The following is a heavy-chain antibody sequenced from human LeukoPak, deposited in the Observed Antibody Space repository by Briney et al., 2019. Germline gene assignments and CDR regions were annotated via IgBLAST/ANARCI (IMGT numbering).Heavy chain of an antibody. V-gene: IGHV3-74*01. J-gene: IGHJ1*01. CDR2: INSDGSST. CDR3: ARDLSSSWYEGYFQH. D-gene: IGHD6-13*01. CDR1: GFTFSSYS. Sequence: GGSLRLSCAASGFTFSSYSMNWVRQAPGKGLVWVSRINSDGSSTSYADSVKGRFTISRDNAKNTLYLQMNSLRAEDTAVYYCARDLSSSWYEGYFQHWGQGTLVTVSS.